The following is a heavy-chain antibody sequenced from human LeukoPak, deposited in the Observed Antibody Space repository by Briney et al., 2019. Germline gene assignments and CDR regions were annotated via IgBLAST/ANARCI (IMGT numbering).Heavy chain of an antibody. Sequence: SETLSLTCTVSGGSISSYYWSWIRQPPGKGLEWIGYIYYSGSTYYNPSLKSRVTISVDTSKNQFSLKLSSVTAADTAVYYCAREGRYSYGLYYYYYGMDVWGQGTTVTVSS. J-gene: IGHJ6*02. CDR1: GGSISSYY. CDR3: AREGRYSYGLYYYYYGMDV. D-gene: IGHD5-18*01. V-gene: IGHV4-59*12. CDR2: IYYSGST.